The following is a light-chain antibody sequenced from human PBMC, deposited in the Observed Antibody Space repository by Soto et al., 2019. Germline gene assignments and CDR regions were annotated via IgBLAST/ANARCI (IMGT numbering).Light chain of an antibody. CDR3: QQYGSSART. Sequence: VLTQSPGTLSLSPGDRATLSCRASQSITPSYLAWYQQKPGQAPRLLIYGTFARATVLPDRLSRTGTVTDFTLTISRLEPEDFAVYYCQQYGSSARTFGPGTKLEIK. V-gene: IGKV3-20*01. CDR1: QSITPSY. CDR2: GTF. J-gene: IGKJ1*01.